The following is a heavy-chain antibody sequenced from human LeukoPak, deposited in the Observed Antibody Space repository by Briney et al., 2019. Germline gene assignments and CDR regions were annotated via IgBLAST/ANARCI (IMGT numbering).Heavy chain of an antibody. J-gene: IGHJ4*02. D-gene: IGHD4-17*01. CDR1: GFTLSNYD. V-gene: IGHV3-66*01. CDR2: IYSGGST. CDR3: ARESRDYGDYVGPFDY. Sequence: GGSLRLSCAASGFTLSNYDMIWVRQAPGRGLEWVSVIYSGGSTYYADSVKGRFTISRDNSKNTLYLQMNSLRAEDTAVYYCARESRDYGDYVGPFDYWGQGTLVTVSS.